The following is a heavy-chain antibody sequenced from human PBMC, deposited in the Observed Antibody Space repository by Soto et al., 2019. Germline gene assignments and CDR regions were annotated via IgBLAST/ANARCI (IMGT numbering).Heavy chain of an antibody. CDR2: IYSSENT. J-gene: IGHJ6*02. CDR3: ARLNGHCISTNCHGYYGMDV. V-gene: IGHV4-39*01. Sequence: PSETHSLTSTVSGDTGRTNSYSWGWIRQSPGKGLEWIGTIYSSENTYYNPSLLSRVTISVDTSKNEFSLRLSSVTAADTAVYYCARLNGHCISTNCHGYYGMDVWGQGTTVTVSS. CDR1: GDTGRTNSYS. D-gene: IGHD2-2*03.